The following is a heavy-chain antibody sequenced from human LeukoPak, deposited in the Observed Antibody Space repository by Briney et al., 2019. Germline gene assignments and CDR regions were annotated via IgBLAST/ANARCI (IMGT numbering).Heavy chain of an antibody. CDR1: GYTFTNYY. V-gene: IGHV1-46*01. CDR2: INPSGGST. Sequence: ASVKVSCKTSGYTFTNYYIHWVRQAPGQGLEWMGIINPSGGSTSYVQKFQGRVTMTRDTSSSTVYMELSSLRSEDTAVYYCAREGVPNWFDPWGQGTLVTVSS. CDR3: AREGVPNWFDP. J-gene: IGHJ5*02.